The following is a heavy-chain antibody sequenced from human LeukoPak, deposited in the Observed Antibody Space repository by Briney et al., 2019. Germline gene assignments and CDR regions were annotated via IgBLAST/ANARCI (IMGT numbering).Heavy chain of an antibody. Sequence: SGPTLVKPTQTLTLTCTFSGFSLSASGVGVAWIRQPPGQALEWLALIYWDDYKRYSPSLKSRLTITKDTSKNQVVLTMTNMDPVDTATYYCAHRVDSTGWYSIDYWGQGTLVTVSS. CDR1: GFSLSASGVG. D-gene: IGHD6-19*01. CDR2: IYWDDYK. CDR3: AHRVDSTGWYSIDY. J-gene: IGHJ4*02. V-gene: IGHV2-5*02.